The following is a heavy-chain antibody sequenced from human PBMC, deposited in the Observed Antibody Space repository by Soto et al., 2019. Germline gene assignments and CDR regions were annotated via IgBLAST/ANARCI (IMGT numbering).Heavy chain of an antibody. CDR3: AVTPNGDYGPLGY. D-gene: IGHD4-17*01. CDR1: GGSISSGDYY. Sequence: SETLSLTCTVSGGSISSGDYYWSWIRQPPGKGLEWIGYIYYSGSTYYNPSLKSRVTISVDTSKNQFSLKLSSVTAADTAVYYCAVTPNGDYGPLGYWGQGTLVTVSS. V-gene: IGHV4-30-4*01. J-gene: IGHJ4*02. CDR2: IYYSGST.